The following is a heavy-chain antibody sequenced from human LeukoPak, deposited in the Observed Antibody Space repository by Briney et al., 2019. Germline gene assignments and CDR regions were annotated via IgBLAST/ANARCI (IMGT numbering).Heavy chain of an antibody. J-gene: IGHJ5*02. CDR2: ISSSSSYI. CDR3: ARDWETIVGATRFDP. V-gene: IGHV3-21*01. CDR1: GFTFSSYS. D-gene: IGHD1-26*01. Sequence: PGGSLRLSCAATGFTFSSYSMNWVRQAPGEGLEWVSSISSSSSYIYYADSVKGRFTISRDNAKNSLYLQMNSLRAEDTAVYYCARDWETIVGATRFDPWGQGTLVTVSS.